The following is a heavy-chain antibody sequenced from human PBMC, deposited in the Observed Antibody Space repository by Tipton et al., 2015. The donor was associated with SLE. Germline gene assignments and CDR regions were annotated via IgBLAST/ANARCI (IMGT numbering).Heavy chain of an antibody. D-gene: IGHD3-3*02. CDR2: SNPSGNT. CDR3: ARTAVLAAIMMDV. Sequence: LRLSCAVYGGSFSGYSWSWFRQPPGKGLEWIGESNPSGNTNYNPSLNSRVTMSLDTSKSQFSLKLTSVTAADTAVYYCARTAVLAAIMMDVWGQGTTVTVSS. CDR1: GGSFSGYS. V-gene: IGHV4-34*01. J-gene: IGHJ6*02.